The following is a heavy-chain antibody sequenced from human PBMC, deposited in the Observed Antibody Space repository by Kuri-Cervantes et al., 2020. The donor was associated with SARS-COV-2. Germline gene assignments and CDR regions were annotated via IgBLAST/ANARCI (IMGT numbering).Heavy chain of an antibody. CDR3: AREASGNNARTHFDL. Sequence: SVKVSCKTSGYSFTNYFIHWVRQAPGQGPEWMGGITPVLGSTNYAEEFQDRVTITADETTNTVYMELNNLRFDDTAVYYCAREASGNNARTHFDLWGQGTLVTVSS. D-gene: IGHD1/OR15-1a*01. V-gene: IGHV1-69*13. CDR2: ITPVLGST. J-gene: IGHJ4*02. CDR1: GYSFTNYF.